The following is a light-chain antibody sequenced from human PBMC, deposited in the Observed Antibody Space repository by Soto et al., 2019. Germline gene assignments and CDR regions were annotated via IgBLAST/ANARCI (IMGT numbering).Light chain of an antibody. CDR3: QQYNNRPPWT. CDR1: QSVSSN. V-gene: IGKV3-15*01. CDR2: GAS. J-gene: IGKJ1*01. Sequence: DIVLTQSPGTLSLSPGERATLSCRASQSVSSNLAWYQQEPCQAPRLLTYGASTRATGIPARFSGSGSGTEFTLTICSLQSEDFAVYYCQQYNNRPPWTFGQGTKVDI.